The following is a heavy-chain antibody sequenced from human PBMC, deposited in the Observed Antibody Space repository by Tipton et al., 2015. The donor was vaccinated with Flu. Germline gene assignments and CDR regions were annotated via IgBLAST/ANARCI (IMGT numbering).Heavy chain of an antibody. CDR2: IRSVPYGGAT. D-gene: IGHD3-10*01. V-gene: IGHV3-49*04. Sequence: RSLRLSCTSSGFTFSDYAMSWVRQAPGKGLEWVGVIRSVPYGGATGYAASVTGRFTISRDESKSITYLQMNSLKAEDTAVYYCTRVGSGFGEFLHRSWFDPWGQGTLVTVSS. CDR3: TRVGSGFGEFLHRSWFDP. J-gene: IGHJ5*02. CDR1: GFTFSDYA.